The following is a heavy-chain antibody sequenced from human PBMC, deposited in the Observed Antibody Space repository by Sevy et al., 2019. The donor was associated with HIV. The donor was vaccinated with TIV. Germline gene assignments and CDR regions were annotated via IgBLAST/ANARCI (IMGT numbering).Heavy chain of an antibody. Sequence: ASVKVSCKASGGSFSSYAFSWVRQAPGQGLEWMGEIIPLFVTTNYAQKFQGRVTITADESTTTAYMELSSLISDDTVVYHCASGITGMFGGCYYFDYWGQGTLVTVSS. CDR2: IIPLFVTT. J-gene: IGHJ4*02. CDR3: ASGITGMFGGCYYFDY. CDR1: GGSFSSYA. V-gene: IGHV1-69*13. D-gene: IGHD3-3*02.